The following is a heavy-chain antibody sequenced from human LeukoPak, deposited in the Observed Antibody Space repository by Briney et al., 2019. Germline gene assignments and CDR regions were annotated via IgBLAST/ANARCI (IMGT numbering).Heavy chain of an antibody. CDR2: IKPKTDGETT. CDR3: STADYPLYDY. CDR1: GFTFSNAY. J-gene: IGHJ4*02. D-gene: IGHD4/OR15-4a*01. V-gene: IGHV3-15*07. Sequence: GGSLRLSCAASGFTFSNAYMNWVRQAPGKGLEWVGRIKPKTDGETTEYAAPVKGRFTISRDDSKNMLYLQMNSLKTEDTAVYSCSTADYPLYDYWGQGTLVTVSS.